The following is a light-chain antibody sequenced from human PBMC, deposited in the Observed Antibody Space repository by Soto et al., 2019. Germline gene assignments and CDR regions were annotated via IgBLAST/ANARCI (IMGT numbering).Light chain of an antibody. CDR3: HHYGSSPYT. J-gene: IGKJ2*01. Sequence: IVLSQFSGPLALVSGERASLSWRASQNLCRSYLAWFQQKPGQAPRLLIYGVSSKATGIPDRFSGSGSGTDFTLTISRLEPEDFAVYYCHHYGSSPYTFGQGTKLEIK. V-gene: IGKV3-20*01. CDR2: GVS. CDR1: QNLCRSY.